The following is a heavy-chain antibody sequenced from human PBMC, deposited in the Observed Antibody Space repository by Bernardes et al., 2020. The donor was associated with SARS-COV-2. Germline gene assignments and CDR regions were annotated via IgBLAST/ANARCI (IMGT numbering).Heavy chain of an antibody. CDR3: ARKDYYGSVVDY. CDR1: AFTFSSYS. D-gene: IGHD3-10*01. Sequence: GSLRLPSAASAFTFSSYSINWVRPAPGKGLEWVSSISSSSSTICYADSVKGRFTISRDNAKNSLYLQMNSLRAEDTAVYYCARKDYYGSVVDYWGQGTLVTVSS. J-gene: IGHJ4*02. V-gene: IGHV3-48*01. CDR2: ISSSSSTI.